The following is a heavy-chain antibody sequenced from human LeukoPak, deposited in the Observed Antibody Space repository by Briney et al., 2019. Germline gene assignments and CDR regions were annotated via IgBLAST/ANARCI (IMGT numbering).Heavy chain of an antibody. D-gene: IGHD6-19*01. CDR2: ISWNSATI. CDR1: GFTLSNYW. Sequence: PGGSLRLSCAASGFTLSNYWMHWVRQVPGKGLVWVSGISWNSATIDYADSVKGRFSISRDNSKNYLYLQMNSLRAEDTAFYYCAKAVSSGTGTYYFDYWGQGTLVAVSS. J-gene: IGHJ4*02. V-gene: IGHV3-9*01. CDR3: AKAVSSGTGTYYFDY.